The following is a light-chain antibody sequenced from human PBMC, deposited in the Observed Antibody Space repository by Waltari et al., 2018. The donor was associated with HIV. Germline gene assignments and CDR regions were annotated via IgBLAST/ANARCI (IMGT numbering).Light chain of an antibody. CDR2: TNN. CDR1: SPNIGRNT. Sequence: QSVLTQPPSASGTPGQRVTISCSGSSPNIGRNTVNWYQQLPGTAPKLLIYTNNQRPSWVPDRFSGSNSGTSASLAISGLHSDDEAHYYCGVWDDSLNGQVFGGGTKLTVL. CDR3: GVWDDSLNGQV. J-gene: IGLJ2*01. V-gene: IGLV1-44*01.